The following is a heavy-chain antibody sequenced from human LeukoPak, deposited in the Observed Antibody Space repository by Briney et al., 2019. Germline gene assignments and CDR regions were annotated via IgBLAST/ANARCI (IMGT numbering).Heavy chain of an antibody. D-gene: IGHD3-10*01. CDR1: GGSISSSSYY. V-gene: IGHV4-39*01. J-gene: IGHJ4*02. Sequence: PSQTLSLTCTVSGGSISSSSYYWGWIRQPPGKGLEWIGSIYYSGSTYYNPSLKSRVTISVDTSKNQFSLKLSSVTAADTAVYYCARRWYYYGSGSYYDYWGQGTLVTVSS. CDR3: ARRWYYYGSGSYYDY. CDR2: IYYSGST.